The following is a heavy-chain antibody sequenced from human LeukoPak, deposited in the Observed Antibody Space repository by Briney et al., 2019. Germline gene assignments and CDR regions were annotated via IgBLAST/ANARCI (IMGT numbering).Heavy chain of an antibody. CDR1: GGSISSGDYY. J-gene: IGHJ3*02. CDR2: IYYSGST. CDR3: ARFRGSSWDAFDI. D-gene: IGHD2-15*01. Sequence: PSETLSLTCTVSGGSISSGDYYWSWIRQPPGKGLEWIGYIYYSGSTYYNPSLKSRVTISVDTSKNQFSLKLSSVTAADTAVYYCARFRGSSWDAFDIWGQGTMVTVSS. V-gene: IGHV4-30-4*01.